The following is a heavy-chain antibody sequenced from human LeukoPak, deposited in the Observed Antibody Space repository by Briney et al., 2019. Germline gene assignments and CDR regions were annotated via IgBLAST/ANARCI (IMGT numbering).Heavy chain of an antibody. V-gene: IGHV3-15*01. D-gene: IGHD4-17*01. CDR3: TTDRGDYDVLYYYYYYYMDV. J-gene: IGHJ6*03. CDR2: IKSKTDGGTT. CDR1: GFTFSNAW. Sequence: GGSLRLSCAASGFTFSNAWMSWVRQAPGKGLEWVGRIKSKTDGGTTDYAAPVKGRFTISRDDSKNTLYLQMNSLKTEDTAVYYCTTDRGDYDVLYYYYYYYMDVWGKGTTVTISS.